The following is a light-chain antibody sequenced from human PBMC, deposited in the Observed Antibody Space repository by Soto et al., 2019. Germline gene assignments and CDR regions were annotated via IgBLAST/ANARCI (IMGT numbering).Light chain of an antibody. J-gene: IGLJ1*01. CDR2: EVP. CDR1: SGDIGSYNR. V-gene: IGLV2-14*01. Sequence: QSVLTQPASVSGSPGQSITISCTGTSGDIGSYNRVSWYQQHPGKAPKLIIYEVPDRPSGVSNRFSGSKSGNTASLTISGLQAEDEAEYYCSSYTNISTRACVFGTGTKLTVL. CDR3: SSYTNISTRACV.